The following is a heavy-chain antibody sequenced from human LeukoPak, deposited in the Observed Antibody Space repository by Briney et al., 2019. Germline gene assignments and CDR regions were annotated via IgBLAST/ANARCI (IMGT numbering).Heavy chain of an antibody. CDR2: IKEDGSER. Sequence: GGSLRLSCEGSAFIFSGHWMNWVRQTPGKGLEWVASIKEDGSERQYVDSVKGRFSISRDNTKGSLFLQLNSLRAEDTAVYYCARDVSGWNDEGYWGQGTLVTVSS. J-gene: IGHJ4*02. CDR3: ARDVSGWNDEGY. CDR1: AFIFSGHW. D-gene: IGHD1-1*01. V-gene: IGHV3-7*03.